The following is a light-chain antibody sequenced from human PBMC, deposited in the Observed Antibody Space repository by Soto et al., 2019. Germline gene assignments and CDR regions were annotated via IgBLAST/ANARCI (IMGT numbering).Light chain of an antibody. J-gene: IGKJ5*01. CDR3: QQRSNWIT. CDR1: QTVNNNY. CDR2: RAS. Sequence: EIVLTQSPDTLSLSPGERATLSCRASQTVNNNYVAWYQQKPGQAPRLLIFRASNKATGIPDRFSGSGSGTEFILTISGLEPEDFAVYYCQQRSNWITFGQGTRLEIK. V-gene: IGKV3D-20*02.